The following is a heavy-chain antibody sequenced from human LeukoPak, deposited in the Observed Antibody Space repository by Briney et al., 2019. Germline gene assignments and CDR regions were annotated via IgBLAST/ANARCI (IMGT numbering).Heavy chain of an antibody. V-gene: IGHV4-39*07. CDR3: ARVLGATEFDY. CDR2: IFYSGST. D-gene: IGHD1-26*01. Sequence: SETLSLTCTVSSGSISTSNYYWGWVRQPPGKALEWIGNIFYSGSTYYSPSLKSRVTISLDTSRNQFSLKLSSVTAADTAVYYCARVLGATEFDYWGQGTLVTVSS. J-gene: IGHJ4*02. CDR1: SGSISTSNYY.